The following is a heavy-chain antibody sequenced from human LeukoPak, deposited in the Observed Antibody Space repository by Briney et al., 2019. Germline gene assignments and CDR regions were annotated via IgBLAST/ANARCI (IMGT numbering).Heavy chain of an antibody. CDR2: ISGSGGST. CDR3: AKDISYGSGSLIGGFDP. V-gene: IGHV3-23*01. J-gene: IGHJ5*02. CDR1: GFTFSSYA. D-gene: IGHD3-10*01. Sequence: GGSLRLSCAASGFTFSSYAMSWVRQAPGKGLEWVSAISGSGGSTYYADSVKGRFTISRDNSKNTLYLQMNSLRAEDTAVYYCAKDISYGSGSLIGGFDPWGQGTLVTVSS.